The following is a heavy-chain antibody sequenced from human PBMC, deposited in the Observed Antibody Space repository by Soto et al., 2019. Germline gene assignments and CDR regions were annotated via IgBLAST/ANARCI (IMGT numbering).Heavy chain of an antibody. V-gene: IGHV4-30-2*01. CDR2: IYHSGST. CDR1: GGSVNSAGYS. CDR3: AKCISSSWYFYYYYGMDV. Sequence: SETLSLTCAVSGGSVNSAGYSWSWIRQPPGKGLEWIGYIYHSGSTYYNPSLKSRVTISLDRSNNHFSLKLSSVTAADTAVYYCAKCISSSWYFYYYYGMDVWGQGTTVTVSS. D-gene: IGHD6-13*01. J-gene: IGHJ6*02.